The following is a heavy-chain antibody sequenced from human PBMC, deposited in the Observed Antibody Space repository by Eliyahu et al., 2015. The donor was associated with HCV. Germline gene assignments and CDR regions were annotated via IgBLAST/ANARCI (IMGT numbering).Heavy chain of an antibody. V-gene: IGHV3-49*05. D-gene: IGHD3-10*01. Sequence: EVQLVESGGGLVXPGRSLXLSCTASGFTFGDYAXXWFXQAPGKGLGWVGFIRSKAYGGTTEYAASVKGRFTISRDDSKSIAYLQMNSLKTEDTAVYYCTRGNGIRGAHYYYYGMDVWGQGTTVTVSS. CDR3: TRGNGIRGAHYYYYGMDV. CDR2: IRSKAYGGTT. CDR1: GFTFGDYA. J-gene: IGHJ6*02.